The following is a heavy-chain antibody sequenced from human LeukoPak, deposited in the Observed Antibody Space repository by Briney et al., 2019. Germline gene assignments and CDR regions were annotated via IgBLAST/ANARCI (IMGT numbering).Heavy chain of an antibody. CDR2: INAGNGNI. Sequence: ASVKVSCKASGYTCTSYAMHWVRQAPGQRLEWMGWINAGNGNIKYSQKFQGRVTITRDTSASTAYMELSSLRSEDTAVYYCARVSSSWYEIDPWGQGTLVTVSS. D-gene: IGHD6-13*01. J-gene: IGHJ5*02. CDR3: ARVSSSWYEIDP. CDR1: GYTCTSYA. V-gene: IGHV1-3*01.